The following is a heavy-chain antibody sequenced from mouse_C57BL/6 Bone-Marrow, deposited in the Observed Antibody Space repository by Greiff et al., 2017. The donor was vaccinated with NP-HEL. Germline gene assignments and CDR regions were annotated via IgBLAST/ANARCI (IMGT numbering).Heavy chain of an antibody. CDR3: ARHVYYYGSSPYYFDY. Sequence: QVQLQQSGAALVKPGASVKLSCKASGYTFTEYTIHWVKQRSGQGLAWLGWFYPGSGSMKYNENFKDTATLTADKSSSTVYMERSRLTSEDSAVYFCARHVYYYGSSPYYFDYWGQGTTLTVSS. V-gene: IGHV1-62-2*01. J-gene: IGHJ2*01. CDR2: FYPGSGSM. D-gene: IGHD1-1*01. CDR1: GYTFTEYT.